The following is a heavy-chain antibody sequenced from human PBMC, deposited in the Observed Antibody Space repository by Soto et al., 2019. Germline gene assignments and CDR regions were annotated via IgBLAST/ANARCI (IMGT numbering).Heavy chain of an antibody. V-gene: IGHV4-59*01. J-gene: IGHJ5*02. CDR1: GVSINSYY. CDR3: ARENLRWFDP. CDR2: IYHRGTT. Sequence: PSETLSLTCTVSGVSINSYYWSWIRQPPGKGLEWIGYIYHRGTTSYNPSLESRVTISIDTSKKQVSLKLTSVTAADTAVYYCARENLRWFDPWGQGTLVTVSS.